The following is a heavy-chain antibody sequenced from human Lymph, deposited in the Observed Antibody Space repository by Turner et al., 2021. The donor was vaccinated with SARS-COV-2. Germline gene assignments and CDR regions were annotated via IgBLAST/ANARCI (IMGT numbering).Heavy chain of an antibody. Sequence: EVQLVESGGGLVQPGGSLRLSCAASGITVSSNYMSWVRQAPGKGLEWLSVVYAGGSTFYADSVKGRFTISRDKSKNTLYLQMNRLRAEDTAVYYCARDFREGAFDIWGQGTMVTISS. CDR1: GITVSSNY. V-gene: IGHV3-66*01. D-gene: IGHD3-10*01. CDR2: VYAGGST. CDR3: ARDFREGAFDI. J-gene: IGHJ3*02.